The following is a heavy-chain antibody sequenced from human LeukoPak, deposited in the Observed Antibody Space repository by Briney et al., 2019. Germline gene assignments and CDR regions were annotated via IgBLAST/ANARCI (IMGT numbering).Heavy chain of an antibody. V-gene: IGHV4-4*07. CDR1: GGSISSYY. D-gene: IGHD2-15*01. J-gene: IGHJ6*03. Sequence: SETLSLTRTVSGGSISSYYWNWIRQPAGKGLEWIGRIYSSGSTNYNPSLKSRVTMSVDTSKNQFSLKLSSVTAADTAVYYCARVMPSVAATSKADMDVWGRGTTVTVSS. CDR2: IYSSGST. CDR3: ARVMPSVAATSKADMDV.